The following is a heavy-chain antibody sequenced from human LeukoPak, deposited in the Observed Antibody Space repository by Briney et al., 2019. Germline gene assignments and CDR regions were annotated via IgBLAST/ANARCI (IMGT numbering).Heavy chain of an antibody. CDR2: ISSNGGST. Sequence: PGGSLRLSCAASGFTFSSYAMHWVRQAPGKGLEYVSAISSNGGSTSYANSVKGRFTISRDNSKNTLYLQMGSLRAEDTAVYYCAKDLNYDFWSGLGNWGQGTLVTVSS. D-gene: IGHD3-3*01. J-gene: IGHJ4*02. CDR1: GFTFSSYA. V-gene: IGHV3-64*01. CDR3: AKDLNYDFWSGLGN.